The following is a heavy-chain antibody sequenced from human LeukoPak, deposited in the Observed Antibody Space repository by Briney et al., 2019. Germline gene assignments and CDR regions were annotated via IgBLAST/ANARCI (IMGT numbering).Heavy chain of an antibody. D-gene: IGHD2-2*01. Sequence: SETLSLTCTVSTGSISSSSYYWGWIRQPPGKGLEWIGSIYYSGSTYYNPSLKSRVTISVDTSKNQFSLKLSSVTAADTAVYYCARDSPDIVVVPAASAAFDIWGQGTMVTVSS. CDR3: ARDSPDIVVVPAASAAFDI. CDR2: IYYSGST. CDR1: TGSISSSSYY. V-gene: IGHV4-39*07. J-gene: IGHJ3*02.